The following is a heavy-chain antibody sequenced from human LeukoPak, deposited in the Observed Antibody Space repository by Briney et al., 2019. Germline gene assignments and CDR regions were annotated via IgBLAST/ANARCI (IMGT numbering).Heavy chain of an antibody. CDR2: IDPSGGST. J-gene: IGHJ4*02. V-gene: IGHV1-46*01. D-gene: IGHD6-19*01. CDR1: GYKXTNYF. Sequence: GASVEVSCKASGYKXTNYFMHWVRQAPGQGLEWMGIIDPSGGSTSFAQKFQGRLTITRDRYTNTVYMELSSLRSDDTAVYYCAKSGYSSGWLDNWGQGTLVTVPS. CDR3: AKSGYSSGWLDN.